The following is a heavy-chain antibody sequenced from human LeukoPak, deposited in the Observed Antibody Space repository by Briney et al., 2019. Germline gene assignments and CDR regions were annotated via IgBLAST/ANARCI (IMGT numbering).Heavy chain of an antibody. Sequence: ASVKVSCKASGYTFTSYYMHWVRQAPGQGLEWMGIINPSGGSTSYAQKFQGRVTMTRDTSTSTVSMELSSLRSEDTAVYYCATGFWSGYFGPYYYYYGMDVWGQGTTVTVSS. CDR3: ATGFWSGYFGPYYYYYGMDV. V-gene: IGHV1-46*01. D-gene: IGHD3-3*01. CDR2: INPSGGST. CDR1: GYTFTSYY. J-gene: IGHJ6*02.